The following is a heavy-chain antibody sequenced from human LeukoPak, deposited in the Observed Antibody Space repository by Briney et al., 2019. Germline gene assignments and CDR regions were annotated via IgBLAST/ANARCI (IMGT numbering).Heavy chain of an antibody. Sequence: ASVKVSCKVSGYTLTELSMHWVRQAPGKGLEWMGGFDPEDGETIYAQKFQGRVTMSEDTSTDTAYMELSSLRSEDTAVYYCATEGSGYDSRSDLLDYWGQGTLVTVSS. CDR1: GYTLTELS. CDR3: ATEGSGYDSRSDLLDY. CDR2: FDPEDGET. J-gene: IGHJ4*02. V-gene: IGHV1-24*01. D-gene: IGHD5-12*01.